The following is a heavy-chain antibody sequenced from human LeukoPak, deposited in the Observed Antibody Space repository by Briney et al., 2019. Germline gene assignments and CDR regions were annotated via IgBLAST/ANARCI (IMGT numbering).Heavy chain of an antibody. D-gene: IGHD3-16*02. V-gene: IGHV4-59*01. J-gene: IGHJ3*02. CDR2: IYYSGST. Sequence: SETLSLTCTVSGGSISNYYWSWIRQPPGKGLEWIGYIYYSGSTNYNPSLKSRVSISVDTSKNQFSLKLSSVTAADTAVYYCARDGGDYVWGSYRYPAFDIWGQGTMVTVSS. CDR3: ARDGGDYVWGSYRYPAFDI. CDR1: GGSISNYY.